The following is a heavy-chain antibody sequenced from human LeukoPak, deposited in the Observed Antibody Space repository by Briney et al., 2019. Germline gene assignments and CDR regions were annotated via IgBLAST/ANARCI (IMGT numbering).Heavy chain of an antibody. CDR1: GGTFSSYA. Sequence: SVKVSCKASGGTFSSYAISWVRQAPGQGLEWMGRIIPIFGIANYAQKFQGRVTITADKSTSTAYMELSSLRSEDTAVYYCVRDPSITMIVDWGQGTLVTVSS. CDR2: IIPIFGIA. J-gene: IGHJ4*02. V-gene: IGHV1-69*04. D-gene: IGHD3-22*01. CDR3: VRDPSITMIVD.